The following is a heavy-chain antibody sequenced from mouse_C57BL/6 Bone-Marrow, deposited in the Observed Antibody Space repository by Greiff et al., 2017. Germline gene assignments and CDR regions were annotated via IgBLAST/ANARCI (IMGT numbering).Heavy chain of an antibody. CDR3: ASGGNDYDRGFAY. D-gene: IGHD2-4*01. CDR1: GYTFTSYW. V-gene: IGHV1-55*01. CDR2: IYPGSGST. Sequence: QVQLQQPGAELVKPGASVKMSCKASGYTFTSYWITWVKQRPGQGLEWIGDIYPGSGSTNYNEKFKSKATLTVDTSSSTAYMQRSSLTSEDSAVYYCASGGNDYDRGFAYWGQGTLVTVSA. J-gene: IGHJ3*01.